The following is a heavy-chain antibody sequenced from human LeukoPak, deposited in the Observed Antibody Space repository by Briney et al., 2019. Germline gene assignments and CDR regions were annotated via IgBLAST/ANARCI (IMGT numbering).Heavy chain of an antibody. Sequence: GGSLRLSCAASGFTFSGYAMSWVRQAPGKGLEWVSAISGSGGSTYYADSVKGRFTISRDNSKNTLYLQMNSLRAEDTAVYYCAKANSYYYDSSGTYIDYWGQGTLVTVSS. J-gene: IGHJ4*02. CDR1: GFTFSGYA. CDR3: AKANSYYYDSSGTYIDY. CDR2: ISGSGGST. V-gene: IGHV3-23*01. D-gene: IGHD3-22*01.